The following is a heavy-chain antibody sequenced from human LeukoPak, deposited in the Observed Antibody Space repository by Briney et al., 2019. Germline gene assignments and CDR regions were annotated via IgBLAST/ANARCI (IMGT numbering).Heavy chain of an antibody. V-gene: IGHV1-8*01. CDR2: MNPNTGRT. CDR1: RYTFTSYD. CDR3: ARLSQTPDYYSNGGYYYLGY. D-gene: IGHD3-22*01. J-gene: IGHJ4*02. Sequence: VASVKVSCKASRYTFTSYDINWVREAAGQGLEWMGWMNPNTGRTGFAQKFQGRLTMTRDTSISTAYMELSSLRSEGTAVYYCARLSQTPDYYSNGGYYYLGYWGQGTPVTVSS.